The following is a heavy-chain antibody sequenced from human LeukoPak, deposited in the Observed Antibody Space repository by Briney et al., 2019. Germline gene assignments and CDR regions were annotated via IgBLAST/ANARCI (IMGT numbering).Heavy chain of an antibody. D-gene: IGHD4-17*01. V-gene: IGHV3-74*01. Sequence: GGSLRLSCAASGFTFSSYAMSWVRQAPGKGLVWVSRINPDGSSSGYADSVKGRFTISRDNAKNTLYVQMNSLRAEDTAVYYCTRDIYGPGDYWGQGTLVAVSS. CDR2: INPDGSSS. J-gene: IGHJ4*02. CDR1: GFTFSSYA. CDR3: TRDIYGPGDY.